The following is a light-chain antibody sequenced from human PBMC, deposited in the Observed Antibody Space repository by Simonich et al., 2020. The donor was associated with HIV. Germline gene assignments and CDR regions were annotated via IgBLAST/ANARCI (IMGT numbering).Light chain of an antibody. Sequence: EIVLTQSPGTLSLSPGERATLSCRASQRVSSSYLAWYQQKPGLAPRLLIHDASSRATGIPDRFSGSGSRTDFTLTISRLEPEDFAVYYCQQYGSSPTFGQGTRLEIK. CDR1: QRVSSSY. CDR3: QQYGSSPT. CDR2: DAS. V-gene: IGKV3D-20*01. J-gene: IGKJ5*01.